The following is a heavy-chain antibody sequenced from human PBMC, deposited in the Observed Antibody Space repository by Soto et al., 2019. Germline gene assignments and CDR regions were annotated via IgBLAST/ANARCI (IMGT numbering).Heavy chain of an antibody. CDR2: IYPRGGTT. CDR3: ARVGYSSTGTTFHYHGLDV. V-gene: IGHV1-46*01. Sequence: GASVNVSCKTSGYNFTSHYMHWVRQATGQGLESMGIIYPRGGTTIYAQKFQGRVTMTRDTSTHTFYMELSSLRSEDTAMYYCARVGYSSTGTTFHYHGLDVWGQGTTVTVSS. CDR1: GYNFTSHY. J-gene: IGHJ6*02. D-gene: IGHD5-18*01.